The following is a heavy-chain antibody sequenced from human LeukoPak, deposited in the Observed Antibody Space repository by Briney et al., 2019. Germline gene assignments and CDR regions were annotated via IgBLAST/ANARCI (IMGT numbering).Heavy chain of an antibody. D-gene: IGHD2-2*01. CDR1: GFTFSSYS. Sequence: GGFLRLSCAASGFTFSSYSMNWVRQAPGKGLEWVSYIRSSSNTIYYADSVKGRFSISRDNAKNSLYLQMNSLRAEDTAVYYCARDLRDCISTSCPFDYWGQGTLVTVSS. CDR2: IRSSSNTI. V-gene: IGHV3-48*01. CDR3: ARDLRDCISTSCPFDY. J-gene: IGHJ4*02.